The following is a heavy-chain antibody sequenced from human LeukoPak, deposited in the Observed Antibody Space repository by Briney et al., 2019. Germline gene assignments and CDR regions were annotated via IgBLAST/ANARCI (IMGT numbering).Heavy chain of an antibody. Sequence: GGTLRLSCAASGFTFSRFGMNWVRQAPGRGLEWVSAISGRGGTNTYYGDSVKGRFTISRDNSKNTLYLQMNSLRAEDTAVYFCAKDDYYDSSGDPNWFDPWGQGTLVTVSS. J-gene: IGHJ5*02. CDR1: GFTFSRFG. D-gene: IGHD3-22*01. V-gene: IGHV3-23*01. CDR2: ISGRGGTNT. CDR3: AKDDYYDSSGDPNWFDP.